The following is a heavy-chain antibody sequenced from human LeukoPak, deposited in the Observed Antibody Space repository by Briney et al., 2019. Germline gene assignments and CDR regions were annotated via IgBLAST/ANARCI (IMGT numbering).Heavy chain of an antibody. Sequence: GGSLRLSCAASGFSFSAYPMGWVRQAPGKGLEWVSAISGSGGSTYYADSVKGRFTISRDNSKNTPYLQMNSLRAEDTAVYYCAKEGGWEPSHGAFDIWGQGTMVTVSS. V-gene: IGHV3-23*01. J-gene: IGHJ3*02. CDR3: AKEGGWEPSHGAFDI. D-gene: IGHD1-26*01. CDR2: ISGSGGST. CDR1: GFSFSAYP.